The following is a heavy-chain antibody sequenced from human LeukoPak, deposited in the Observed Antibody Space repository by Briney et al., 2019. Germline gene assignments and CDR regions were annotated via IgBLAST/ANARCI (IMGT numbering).Heavy chain of an antibody. D-gene: IGHD2-2*01. V-gene: IGHV3-15*05. CDR2: IKSKSDGGTT. J-gene: IGHJ3*02. CDR1: GFTFSNAW. Sequence: GGSLRLSCAASGFTFSNAWMSWVRQAPGKGLEWVGRIKSKSDGGTTDYAEPVKGRFTISREDSKNTLYLQMNSLKSEDTAVYYCTTAPCSTVTCHPDEAFDIWGQGTMVTVSS. CDR3: TTAPCSTVTCHPDEAFDI.